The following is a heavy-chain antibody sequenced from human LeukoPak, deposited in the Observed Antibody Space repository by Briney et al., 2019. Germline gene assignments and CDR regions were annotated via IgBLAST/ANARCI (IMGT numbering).Heavy chain of an antibody. J-gene: IGHJ4*02. Sequence: GGSLRLSCAASGFTFSSYSMNWVRQAPGKGLEWVSSISSSSSYIYYADSVKGRFTISRDNAKNSLYLQMNSLRAEDTAVYYCAKTDYGDYPIFDYWGQGTLVTVSS. CDR2: ISSSSSYI. CDR1: GFTFSSYS. CDR3: AKTDYGDYPIFDY. D-gene: IGHD4-17*01. V-gene: IGHV3-21*04.